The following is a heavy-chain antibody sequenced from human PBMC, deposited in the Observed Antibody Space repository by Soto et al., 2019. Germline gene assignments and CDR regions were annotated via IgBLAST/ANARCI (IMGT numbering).Heavy chain of an antibody. CDR2: IYYSGST. CDR3: ARDNGYSYGYTLDH. J-gene: IGHJ4*02. D-gene: IGHD5-18*01. Sequence: PSETLSLTCTVSGGSISSYYWSWNRQPPGKGLEWIGYIYYSGSTNYNPSLKSRVTISVDTSKNQFSLKLSSVTAADTAVYYCARDNGYSYGYTLDHWGQGTLVTVS. CDR1: GGSISSYY. V-gene: IGHV4-59*01.